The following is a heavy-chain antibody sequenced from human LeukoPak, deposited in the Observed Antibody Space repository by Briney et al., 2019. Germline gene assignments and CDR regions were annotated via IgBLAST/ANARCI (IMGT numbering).Heavy chain of an antibody. CDR1: GFTFSSYG. CDR2: IRYDGSNK. Sequence: TGGSLRLSCAASGFTFSSYGMHWVRQAPGKGLEWVAFIRYDGSNKYYADSVKGRFTFSRDNSKNTLYLQMNSLRAEDTAVYYCAKDPRGYCSSTSCPKDGYWGQGTLVTVSS. J-gene: IGHJ4*02. D-gene: IGHD2-2*01. CDR3: AKDPRGYCSSTSCPKDGY. V-gene: IGHV3-30*02.